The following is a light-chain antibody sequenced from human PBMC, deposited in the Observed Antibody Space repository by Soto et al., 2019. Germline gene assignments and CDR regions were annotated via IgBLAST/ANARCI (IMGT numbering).Light chain of an antibody. J-gene: IGKJ4*01. CDR3: RLNRIS. Sequence: EIVLTQSPGTLSLSPGERATLSCRASQSVSSSYLAWYQQKPGQAPRQLIYGASSKATGIPDRFSGSGSGTDFTLIITRLEPEDFAVYYCRLNRISFGGGTRVEIK. V-gene: IGKV3-20*01. CDR1: QSVSSSY. CDR2: GAS.